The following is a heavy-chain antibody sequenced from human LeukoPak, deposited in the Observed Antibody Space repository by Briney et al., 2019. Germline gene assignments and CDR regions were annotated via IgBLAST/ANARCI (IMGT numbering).Heavy chain of an antibody. V-gene: IGHV3-64D*06. CDR2: ISSNGGST. J-gene: IGHJ3*02. D-gene: IGHD3-10*01. CDR1: GFTFSSYA. Sequence: GRSLRLSCSASGFTFSSYAMHWVRQAPGKGLEYVSAISSNGGSTYYADSVKGRFTISRDNSKNTLYLQMSSLRAEDTAVYYCVKARGSGRPSAFDIWGQGTMVTVSS. CDR3: VKARGSGRPSAFDI.